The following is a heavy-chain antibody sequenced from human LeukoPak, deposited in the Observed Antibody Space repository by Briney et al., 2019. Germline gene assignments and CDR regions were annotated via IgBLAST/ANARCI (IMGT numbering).Heavy chain of an antibody. D-gene: IGHD1-26*01. CDR3: ARGAKWELLY. V-gene: IGHV3-30-3*01. CDR2: ISYDGSNK. CDR1: GFTFSSYA. J-gene: IGHJ4*02. Sequence: GGSLRLSCAASGFTFSSYAMHWVRQAPGKGLEWVAVISYDGSNKYYADSVKGRFTISIDNSKNTLYLQMNSLRAEDTAVYYCARGAKWELLYWGQGTLVTVSS.